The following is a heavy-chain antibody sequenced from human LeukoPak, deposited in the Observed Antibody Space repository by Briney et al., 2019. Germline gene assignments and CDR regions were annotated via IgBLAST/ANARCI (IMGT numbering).Heavy chain of an antibody. CDR3: ASYGDYDYFDY. CDR2: INSDGSST. Sequence: GGSLRLSCAASGFTFSSYTMNWVRQAPGKGLEWVSCINSDGSSTSYADSVKGRFTISRDNAKNTLYLQMNSLRAEDTAVYYCASYGDYDYFDYWGQGTLVTVSS. CDR1: GFTFSSYT. J-gene: IGHJ4*02. D-gene: IGHD4-17*01. V-gene: IGHV3-74*01.